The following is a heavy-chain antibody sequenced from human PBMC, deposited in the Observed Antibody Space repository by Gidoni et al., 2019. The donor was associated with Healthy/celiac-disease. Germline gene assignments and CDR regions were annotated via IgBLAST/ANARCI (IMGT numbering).Heavy chain of an antibody. V-gene: IGHV3-9*01. CDR2: ISWNSGSI. Sequence: EVQLVESGGGLVQPGRSLRLSCADSGFTFDDYAMHWVRQAPGKGLEWVSGISWNSGSIGYADSVKGRFTISRDNAKNSLYLQMNSLRAEDTALYYCAKDMAHSVGDIVVVPAANHNAFDIWGQGTMVTVSS. CDR1: GFTFDDYA. J-gene: IGHJ3*02. D-gene: IGHD2-2*01. CDR3: AKDMAHSVGDIVVVPAANHNAFDI.